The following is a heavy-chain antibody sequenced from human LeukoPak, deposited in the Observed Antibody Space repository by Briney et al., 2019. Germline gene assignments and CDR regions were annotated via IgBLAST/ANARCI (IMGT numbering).Heavy chain of an antibody. Sequence: SETLSLTCAVYGGSFSGYYWSWVRQPPGKRLEWIGEISHSGSTYYNPSLKSRVTVSVDTSKNQFSLRLSSVTAADTAVYYCARGGLDTRRGGYFDYWGQGILVTVSS. J-gene: IGHJ4*02. D-gene: IGHD5-18*01. CDR2: ISHSGST. CDR1: GGSFSGYY. V-gene: IGHV4-34*01. CDR3: ARGGLDTRRGGYFDY.